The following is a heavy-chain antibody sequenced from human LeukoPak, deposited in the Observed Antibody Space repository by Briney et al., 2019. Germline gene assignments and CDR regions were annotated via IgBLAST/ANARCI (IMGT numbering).Heavy chain of an antibody. CDR3: ARLADYGGNSKARGAFDI. CDR2: IYYSGST. CDR1: GGSISSYY. J-gene: IGHJ3*02. D-gene: IGHD4-23*01. V-gene: IGHV4-59*08. Sequence: SETLSLTCTISGGSISSYYWSWIRQPPGKGLEWIGYIYYSGSTNYNPSLKSRVTISVDTSKNQFSLKLSSVTAADTAVYYCARLADYGGNSKARGAFDIWGQGTMVTVSS.